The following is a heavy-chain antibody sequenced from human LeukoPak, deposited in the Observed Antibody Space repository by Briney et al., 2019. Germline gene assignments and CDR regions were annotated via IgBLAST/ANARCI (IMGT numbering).Heavy chain of an antibody. CDR1: GFTFRDYW. V-gene: IGHV3-7*01. Sequence: GESLRLSCAASGFTFRDYWMTWGRQAAGKGREWVASIEPDGGEKYYADSVKGRFTLSRDNVENSLYLQMNPLRVDDTAVYYCAQGHYHMDVGGHGTTVTVSS. CDR2: IEPDGGEK. J-gene: IGHJ6*02. CDR3: AQGHYHMDV.